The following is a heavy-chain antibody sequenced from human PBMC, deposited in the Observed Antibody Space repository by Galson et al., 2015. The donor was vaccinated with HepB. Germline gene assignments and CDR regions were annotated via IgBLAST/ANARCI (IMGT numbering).Heavy chain of an antibody. CDR1: GFTFSSYG. V-gene: IGHV3-33*06. J-gene: IGHJ4*02. D-gene: IGHD3-22*01. CDR3: VKGKDYFDSSGYSFGY. CDR2: IWYDGSSE. Sequence: SLRLSCAASGFTFSSYGLHWVRQAPGKGLEWVAAIWYDGSSEYYADSVKCRFTISRDNSKNTLYLQMNSLRAEDTAVYYCVKGKDYFDSSGYSFGYWGQGTLVTVSS.